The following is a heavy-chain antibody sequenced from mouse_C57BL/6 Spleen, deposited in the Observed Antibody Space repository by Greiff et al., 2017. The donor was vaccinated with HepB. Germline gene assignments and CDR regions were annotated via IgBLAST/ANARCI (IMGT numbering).Heavy chain of an antibody. V-gene: IGHV1-55*01. J-gene: IGHJ3*01. CDR3: ARDGNYSWFAY. D-gene: IGHD2-1*01. CDR2: IYPGSGST. CDR1: GYTFTSYW. Sequence: QVQLQQPGAELVKPGASVKMSCKASGYTFTSYWITWVKQRPGQGLEWIGDIYPGSGSTNYNEKFKSKATLTVDTSSSTAYMQFSSLTSEDSAFYYCARDGNYSWFAYGGQGTLVTVSA.